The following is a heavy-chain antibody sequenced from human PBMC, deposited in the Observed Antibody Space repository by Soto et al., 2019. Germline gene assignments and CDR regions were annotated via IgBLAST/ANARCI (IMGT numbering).Heavy chain of an antibody. D-gene: IGHD6-19*01. V-gene: IGHV1-69*01. J-gene: IGHJ4*02. CDR2: IIPPFGTA. CDR3: ARPKGTYSSGYYYFDF. CDR1: GGTFSTYA. Sequence: QVQLEQSGAEVKQPGSSVRVSCKTSGGTFSTYAINWVRQAPGQGLEWMGAIIPPFGTADYSQKFQGRVTISVDESKSTAYMALSSLRSDDTAVYFCARPKGTYSSGYYYFDFWGQGTLVTVSS.